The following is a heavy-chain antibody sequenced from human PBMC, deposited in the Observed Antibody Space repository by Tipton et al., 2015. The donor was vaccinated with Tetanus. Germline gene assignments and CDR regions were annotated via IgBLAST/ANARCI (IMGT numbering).Heavy chain of an antibody. J-gene: IGHJ2*01. V-gene: IGHV4-4*07. CDR1: GDSISSYY. D-gene: IGHD7-27*01. Sequence: LRLSCNVSGDSISSYYWNWIRQPAGKGLEWIGRFYTTGSTIYNPSLRSRVPMSVDTSKNKFSLTLSSVTAADTAVYYCARGGKLGLGYFDLWGRGTLVTVSS. CDR3: ARGGKLGLGYFDL. CDR2: FYTTGST.